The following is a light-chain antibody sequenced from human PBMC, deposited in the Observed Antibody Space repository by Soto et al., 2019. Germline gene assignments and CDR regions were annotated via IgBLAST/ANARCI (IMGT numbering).Light chain of an antibody. J-gene: IGKJ1*01. CDR3: QQYGSAPRT. CDR2: AAS. V-gene: IGKV3-20*01. CDR1: QSVSRNY. Sequence: EIVLTQSPGTLSLSPGERATLSCRASQSVSRNYLARYQQKPGQAPRLLIYAASSRISGIPDRFSGSGSGTDFSLTISRLEPEDFAVYHCQQYGSAPRTFGQGIKVEIK.